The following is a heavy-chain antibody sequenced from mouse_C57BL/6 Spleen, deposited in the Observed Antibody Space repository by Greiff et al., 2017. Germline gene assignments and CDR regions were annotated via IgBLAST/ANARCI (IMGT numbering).Heavy chain of an antibody. CDR2: INPSNGGT. Sequence: QVQLQQPGTELVKPGASVKLSCKASGYTFTSYWMHCVKQRPGQGLEWIGNINPSNGGTNYNEKFKSKATLTVDKSSSTAYMQLSSLTSEDSAVYYCARAYITTVVAGDAMDYWGQGTSVTVSS. D-gene: IGHD1-1*01. J-gene: IGHJ4*01. V-gene: IGHV1-53*01. CDR3: ARAYITTVVAGDAMDY. CDR1: GYTFTSYW.